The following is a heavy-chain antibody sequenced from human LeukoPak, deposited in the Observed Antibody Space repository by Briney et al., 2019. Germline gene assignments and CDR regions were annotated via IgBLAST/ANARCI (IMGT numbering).Heavy chain of an antibody. J-gene: IGHJ6*02. V-gene: IGHV1-18*01. D-gene: IGHD3-3*01. CDR3: ARWGDRYYDFWSGYYAYGMDV. CDR2: ISAYNGNT. CDR1: GYTFTSYG. Sequence: ASVKVSCKASGYTFTSYGISWVRQAPGQGLEWMGWISAYNGNTNYAQKLQGRVTMTTDTSTSTAYMELRSLRSDDTAVYYCARWGDRYYDFWSGYYAYGMDVWGQGTTVTVSS.